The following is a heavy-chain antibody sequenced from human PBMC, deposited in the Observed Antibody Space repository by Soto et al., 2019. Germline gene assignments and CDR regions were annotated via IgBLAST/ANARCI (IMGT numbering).Heavy chain of an antibody. J-gene: IGHJ5*02. CDR1: GGSISSGGDY. Sequence: QVQLQESGPGLVKPSQTLSLTCTVSGGSISSGGDYWSWIRQHPGKGLEWIGYIYYSGSTYYNPSLKSRVTISVDTSKNQFSLKLSSVTAADTAVYYCARVSPYSNYGWFDPWGQGTLVTVSS. CDR3: ARVSPYSNYGWFDP. CDR2: IYYSGST. V-gene: IGHV4-31*03. D-gene: IGHD4-4*01.